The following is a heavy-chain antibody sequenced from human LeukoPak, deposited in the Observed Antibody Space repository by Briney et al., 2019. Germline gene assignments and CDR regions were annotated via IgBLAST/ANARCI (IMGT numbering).Heavy chain of an antibody. J-gene: IGHJ3*02. CDR2: IYYSGST. Sequence: PSETLSLTCAVSGGSISSNNWWGWVRQPPGKGLEWIGYIYYSGSTYYNPSLKSRVTISVDTSKNQFSLKLSSVTAADTAVYYCATWNYLDAFDIWGQGTMVTVSS. V-gene: IGHV4-4*02. D-gene: IGHD1-7*01. CDR1: GGSISSNNW. CDR3: ATWNYLDAFDI.